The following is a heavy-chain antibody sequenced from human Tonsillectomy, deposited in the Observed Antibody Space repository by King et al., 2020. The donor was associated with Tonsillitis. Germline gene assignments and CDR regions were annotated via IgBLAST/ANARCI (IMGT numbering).Heavy chain of an antibody. CDR2: MYHTGTT. CDR3: ARVSGPNPYYHGMAV. CDR1: GYSMSSGYY. Sequence: QVQLQESGPGLVKPSETLSLTCAVSGYSMSSGYYWGWIRQPPGKGLEWVGSMYHTGTTYYNPSLKSRVTMSVDTAKNQFSLSLNSVTAADTAVYYCARVSGPNPYYHGMAVWGQGSTVIVSS. V-gene: IGHV4-38-2*01. J-gene: IGHJ6*02. D-gene: IGHD2-8*01.